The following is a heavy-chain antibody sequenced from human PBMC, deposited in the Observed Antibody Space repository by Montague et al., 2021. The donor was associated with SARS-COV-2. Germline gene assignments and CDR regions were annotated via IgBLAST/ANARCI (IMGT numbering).Heavy chain of an antibody. Sequence: PALVKPTQTLTLTCTFSGFSLNTSGEGVGWVRQPPGKALEWLALIYWDDDKRYSPSLKSRSTISKDTTKNEVVLTVANMDPVDTATYYCARYGDYESWFDPWGQGTLVTVSS. J-gene: IGHJ5*02. CDR1: GFSLNTSGEG. CDR2: IYWDDDK. CDR3: ARYGDYESWFDP. D-gene: IGHD4-17*01. V-gene: IGHV2-5*02.